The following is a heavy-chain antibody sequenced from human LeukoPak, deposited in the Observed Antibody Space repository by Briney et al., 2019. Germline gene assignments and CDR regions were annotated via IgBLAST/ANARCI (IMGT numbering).Heavy chain of an antibody. J-gene: IGHJ4*02. D-gene: IGHD2-15*01. CDR2: IHSGGNT. V-gene: IGHV3-53*01. CDR1: GFTVSSSY. Sequence: GGSLRLSCAASGFTVSSSYMSWVRQAPGKGLEWVSVIHSGGNTYYADSVKGRFTISRDNSKNTLYLQMNSLGAEDTAVYYCTRDLNSGGSCWGQGTLVTVSS. CDR3: TRDLNSGGSC.